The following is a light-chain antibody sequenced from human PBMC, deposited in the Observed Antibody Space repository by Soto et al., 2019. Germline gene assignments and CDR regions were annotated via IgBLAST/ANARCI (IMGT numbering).Light chain of an antibody. CDR1: QSVSSY. Sequence: EIVLTQSPATLSLSPGERATLSCRASQSVSSYLAWYQQKPGQAPRLLIYDASNRATGIPARFSGSGSGTDFTLTISRLEPEDFAVYYCQQGSLLAFGGGTKVEIK. V-gene: IGKV3-11*01. J-gene: IGKJ4*01. CDR2: DAS. CDR3: QQGSLLA.